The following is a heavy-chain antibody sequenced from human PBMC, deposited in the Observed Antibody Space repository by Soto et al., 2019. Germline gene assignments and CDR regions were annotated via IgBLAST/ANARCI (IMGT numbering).Heavy chain of an antibody. J-gene: IGHJ5*02. CDR2: ISYDGSNK. D-gene: IGHD3-22*01. V-gene: IGHV3-30*18. CDR1: GFTFSSYG. CDR3: AKMVGPVIVVVPPNT. Sequence: QVQLVEAGGGVVQPGRSLRLSCAASGFTFSSYGMHWVRQAPGKGLEWVAVISYDGSNKYYADSVKGRFTISRDNSKNTLYLQMNSLRAEDTAVYYCAKMVGPVIVVVPPNTWGQGTLVTVSS.